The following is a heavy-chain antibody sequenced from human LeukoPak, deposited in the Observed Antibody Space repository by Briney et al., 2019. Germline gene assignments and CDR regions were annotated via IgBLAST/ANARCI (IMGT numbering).Heavy chain of an antibody. D-gene: IGHD3/OR15-3a*01. J-gene: IGHJ4*02. Sequence: GGSLRLSCAASGXTFRSSAMSWVRLAPGKGMGWVSSIDGSGQTTYYADSVKGRFTISRDNSKNTLYLQLTSLRVDDTAVYYCAKVAAWTYFDSWGQGTLVTVSS. CDR2: IDGSGQTT. V-gene: IGHV3-23*01. CDR1: GXTFRSSA. CDR3: AKVAAWTYFDS.